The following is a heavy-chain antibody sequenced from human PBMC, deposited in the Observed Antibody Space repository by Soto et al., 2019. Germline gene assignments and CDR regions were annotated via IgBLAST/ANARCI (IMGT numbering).Heavy chain of an antibody. CDR2: IYYSGGT. CDR3: ARRYGGTLDY. CDR1: GGSISSYY. D-gene: IGHD4-17*01. V-gene: IGHV4-59*08. J-gene: IGHJ4*02. Sequence: PSETLSLTCTVSGGSISSYYWSWIRQPPGKGLEWIGYIYYSGGTNYNPSLKSRVTISVDTSKNQFSLKLSSVTAADTAVYYCARRYGGTLDYSGQGTLVTVPS.